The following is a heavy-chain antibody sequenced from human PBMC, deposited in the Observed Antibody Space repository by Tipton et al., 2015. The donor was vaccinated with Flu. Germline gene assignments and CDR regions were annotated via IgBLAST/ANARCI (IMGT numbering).Heavy chain of an antibody. CDR2: VSASGSI. D-gene: IGHD3-22*01. Sequence: TLSLTCTVSGGSISSYFWTYIRQPAGGGLEWIGRVSASGSINYNPSLRSRVTMSVDTSKNQFSLKLRSVTAADTAVYYCARDSPYDSSGYYSDYWGQGTQVTVSS. J-gene: IGHJ4*02. V-gene: IGHV4-4*07. CDR3: ARDSPYDSSGYYSDY. CDR1: GGSISSYF.